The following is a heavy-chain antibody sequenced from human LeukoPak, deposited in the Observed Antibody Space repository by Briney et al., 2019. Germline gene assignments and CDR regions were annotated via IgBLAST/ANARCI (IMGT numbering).Heavy chain of an antibody. Sequence: GGSLRLSCIASGFTVSSTYMSWVRQAPGKGLEWVSVIYSGGSTYYADSVKGRFTISRDNSKNTLYLQMNSLRAEDTAVYYCAKGRYDYGDYWGQGTLVTVSS. CDR3: AKGRYDYGDY. CDR2: IYSGGST. V-gene: IGHV3-66*02. CDR1: GFTVSSTY. J-gene: IGHJ4*02. D-gene: IGHD1-14*01.